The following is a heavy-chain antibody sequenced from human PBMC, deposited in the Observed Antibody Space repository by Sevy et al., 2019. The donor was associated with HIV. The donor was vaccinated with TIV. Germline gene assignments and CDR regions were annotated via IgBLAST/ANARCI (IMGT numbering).Heavy chain of an antibody. CDR1: GFTFSDYY. V-gene: IGHV3-11*04. J-gene: IGHJ6*02. Sequence: GGSLRLSCEASGFTFSDYYMSWIRQAPGKGLEWVSYISSSGSSIYYADSVKGRFTISRDNAKNSLYLQMNSLRAEDTAVYYCARGAPSYYDSSGYYYYYYGMDVWGQGTTVTVSS. CDR3: ARGAPSYYDSSGYYYYYYGMDV. D-gene: IGHD3-22*01. CDR2: ISSSGSSI.